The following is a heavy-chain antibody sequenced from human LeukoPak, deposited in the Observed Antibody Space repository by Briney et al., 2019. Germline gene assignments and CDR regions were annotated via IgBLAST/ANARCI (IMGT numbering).Heavy chain of an antibody. CDR1: GYSITSGYF. V-gene: IGHV4-38-2*02. Sequence: SETLSLTCSVSGYSITSGYFWGWIRQPPGKGLEWIGSIYHSGSTYYNPSLKSRVTISLDTSKNQFSLKLSSVTAADTAVYYCARDPPYYYDSSGYYYVRGAFDIWGQGTMVTVSS. CDR2: IYHSGST. J-gene: IGHJ3*02. CDR3: ARDPPYYYDSSGYYYVRGAFDI. D-gene: IGHD3-22*01.